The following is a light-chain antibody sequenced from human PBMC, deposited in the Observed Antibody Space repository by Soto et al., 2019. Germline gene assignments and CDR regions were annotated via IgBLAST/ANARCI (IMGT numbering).Light chain of an antibody. Sequence: EIVMTQSPATLSVSPGERATLSCRASQSVSSNLAWHQQKPGQAPRLLIYGASTRATGIPARFSGSGSGTEFTLTISSLQSEDFAVYYCKQYNNWPLTFGGGTKEDIK. CDR2: GAS. CDR1: QSVSSN. V-gene: IGKV3-15*01. J-gene: IGKJ4*01. CDR3: KQYNNWPLT.